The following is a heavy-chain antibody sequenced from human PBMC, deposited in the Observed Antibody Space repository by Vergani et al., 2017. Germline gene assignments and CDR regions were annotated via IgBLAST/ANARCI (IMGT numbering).Heavy chain of an antibody. D-gene: IGHD3-22*01. V-gene: IGHV4-34*01. J-gene: IGHJ4*02. Sequence: QVQLQQWGAGLLKPSETLSLTCAVYGGSFSGYYWSWIRQPPGKGLEWIGEINHSGSTNYNPSLKSQVTISVDTSKNQFSLKLSSVTAADTAVYYCAERTYYYDSSGERWGQGTLVTVSS. CDR3: AERTYYYDSSGER. CDR2: INHSGST. CDR1: GGSFSGYY.